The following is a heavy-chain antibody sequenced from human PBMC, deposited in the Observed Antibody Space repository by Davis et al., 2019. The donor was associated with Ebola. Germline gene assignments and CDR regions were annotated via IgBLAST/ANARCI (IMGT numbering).Heavy chain of an antibody. V-gene: IGHV1-69*13. Sequence: AASVKVSCKASGYTFTSYGISWVRQAPGQGLEWMGGIIPIFGTANYAQKFQGRVTITADESTSTAYMELSSLRSEDTAVYYCATGTDGYNPHFDYWGQGTLVTVSS. D-gene: IGHD5-24*01. J-gene: IGHJ4*02. CDR2: IIPIFGTA. CDR3: ATGTDGYNPHFDY. CDR1: GYTFTSYG.